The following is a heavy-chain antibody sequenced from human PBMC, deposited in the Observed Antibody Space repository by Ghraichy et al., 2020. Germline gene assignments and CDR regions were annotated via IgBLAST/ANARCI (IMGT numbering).Heavy chain of an antibody. D-gene: IGHD3-3*01. CDR1: GGSFSGYY. Sequence: SETLSLTCAVYGGSFSGYYWSWIRQPPGKGLEWIGEINHSGSTNYNPSLKSRVTISVDTSKNQFSLKLSSVTAADTAVYYCARSFWSRFDPWGQGTLVTVSS. CDR3: ARSFWSRFDP. J-gene: IGHJ5*02. V-gene: IGHV4-34*01. CDR2: INHSGST.